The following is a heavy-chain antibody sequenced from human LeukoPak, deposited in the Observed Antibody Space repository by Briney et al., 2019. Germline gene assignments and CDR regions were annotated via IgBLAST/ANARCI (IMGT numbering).Heavy chain of an antibody. V-gene: IGHV3-30*18. J-gene: IGHJ4*02. CDR2: ISDDGTNK. CDR1: GFSFSTYG. Sequence: GGSLRLSCAASGFSFSTYGMNWVRQGPGKGLEWVAVISDDGTNKYYADSVKGRCTISRDNSKSALYLEMNSLRAEDTAVYYCAKGPNTSGGFYFDNWGQGTLVTVSS. CDR3: AKGPNTSGGFYFDN. D-gene: IGHD3-10*01.